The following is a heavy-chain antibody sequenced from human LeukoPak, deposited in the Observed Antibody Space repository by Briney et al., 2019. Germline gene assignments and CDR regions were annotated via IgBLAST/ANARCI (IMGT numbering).Heavy chain of an antibody. CDR3: ARRGRDTAMVNFDY. V-gene: IGHV4-59*01. CDR2: IYYSGIT. Sequence: SETLSLTCTVSGGSISSYYWSWIRQPPGKGLEWIGYIYYSGITNYNPSLESRVTISVDTSKNQFSLKLSSVTAADTAVYYSARRGRDTAMVNFDYWGQGTLVTVSS. CDR1: GGSISSYY. D-gene: IGHD5-18*01. J-gene: IGHJ4*02.